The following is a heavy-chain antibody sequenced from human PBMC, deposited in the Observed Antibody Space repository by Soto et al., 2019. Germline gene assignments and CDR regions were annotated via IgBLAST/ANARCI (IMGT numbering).Heavy chain of an antibody. Sequence: QVHLVQYGAEVKKPGASVKVSCKGSGYAFTTCGITWVRQAPGQGLEWMGWISAHNGNTNYAQKLQDRVTVTRDTSTSTAYMELRSLRSDDTAVYYCARGRYGDYWGQGALVTVSS. CDR1: GYAFTTCG. CDR2: ISAHNGNT. D-gene: IGHD1-1*01. CDR3: ARGRYGDY. J-gene: IGHJ4*02. V-gene: IGHV1-18*01.